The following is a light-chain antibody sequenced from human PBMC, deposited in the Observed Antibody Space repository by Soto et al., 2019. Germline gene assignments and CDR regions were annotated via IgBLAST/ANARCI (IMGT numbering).Light chain of an antibody. J-gene: IGKJ5*01. V-gene: IGKV3-15*01. Sequence: ETVVARNPXTLSVSPGDRATLSGRASQSGTPKLAWDQQKSGQAPRLLIYGASTRATGVPARFSGSGSGTEFTLTISSLQSEDFAVYYCQQYNDWPPYTFGQGTRLEI. CDR2: GAS. CDR1: QSGTPK. CDR3: QQYNDWPPYT.